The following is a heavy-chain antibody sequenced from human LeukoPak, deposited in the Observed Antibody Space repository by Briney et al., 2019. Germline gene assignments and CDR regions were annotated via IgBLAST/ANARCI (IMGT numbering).Heavy chain of an antibody. J-gene: IGHJ4*02. CDR2: IYSGGST. Sequence: GGSLRLSCAASGFTVSSNYMSWVRQAPGKGLEWVSVIYSGGSTYYADSVKGRFTISRDNSKNTLYLQMNSLRAEDTAVYYCARVGVDSSSWYFHYWGQGTLVTVSS. D-gene: IGHD6-13*01. CDR1: GFTVSSNY. V-gene: IGHV3-53*01. CDR3: ARVGVDSSSWYFHY.